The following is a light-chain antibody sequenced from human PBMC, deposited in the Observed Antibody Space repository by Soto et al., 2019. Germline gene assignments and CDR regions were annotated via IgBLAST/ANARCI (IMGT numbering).Light chain of an antibody. V-gene: IGKV1-5*03. Sequence: DIQMTQSPSTLSASVGDRVTITCRASESISTWLAWYQQKPGKAPNLLIYKASSLESGVPYRFSGSGSGTEFTLTISSLQPDDFATYYCQQYNIYSWTFGQGNKVEIK. J-gene: IGKJ1*01. CDR3: QQYNIYSWT. CDR2: KAS. CDR1: ESISTW.